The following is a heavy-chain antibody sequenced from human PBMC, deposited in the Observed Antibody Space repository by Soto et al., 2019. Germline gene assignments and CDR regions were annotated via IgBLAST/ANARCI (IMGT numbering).Heavy chain of an antibody. CDR2: IIPIFGTA. V-gene: IGHV1-69*13. Sequence: SVKVSCKASRVAFSKFIVTWVRQAPGLGLEWVGGIIPIFGTANYAQKFQGRVTITADESTSTSYMEVNNLRSEDTAVYYCARAGVAHTLTVGLNWFDPWGQGTLVTVSS. D-gene: IGHD3-22*01. J-gene: IGHJ5*02. CDR1: RVAFSKFI. CDR3: ARAGVAHTLTVGLNWFDP.